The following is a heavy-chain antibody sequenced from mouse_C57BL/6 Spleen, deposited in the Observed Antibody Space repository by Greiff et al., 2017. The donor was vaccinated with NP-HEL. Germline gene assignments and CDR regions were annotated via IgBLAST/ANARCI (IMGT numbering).Heavy chain of an antibody. Sequence: QVQLKQSGPELVKPGASVKISCKASGYTFTDYYINWVKQRPGQGLEWIGWIFPGSGSTYYNEKFKGKATLTVDKSSSTAYMLLSSLTSEDSAVYFCARSPLLLLRWGFAYWGQGTLVTVSA. CDR2: IFPGSGST. CDR1: GYTFTDYY. D-gene: IGHD1-1*01. CDR3: ARSPLLLLRWGFAY. V-gene: IGHV1-75*01. J-gene: IGHJ3*01.